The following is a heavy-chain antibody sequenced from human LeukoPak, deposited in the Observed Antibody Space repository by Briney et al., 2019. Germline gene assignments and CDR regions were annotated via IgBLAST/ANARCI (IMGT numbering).Heavy chain of an antibody. CDR3: AREGPTTAVGSGAPDI. V-gene: IGHV3-33*01. D-gene: IGHD6-13*01. Sequence: GGSLRLSCPASGFTFSDYTMPWLRQAPGKGLEWVAVIWHDGTYISYGDSVRGRFTISRDNSKNTLYLRMNSLRAEDTAVYYCAREGPTTAVGSGAPDIWGLGTMVTVSS. CDR1: GFTFSDYT. CDR2: IWHDGTYI. J-gene: IGHJ3*02.